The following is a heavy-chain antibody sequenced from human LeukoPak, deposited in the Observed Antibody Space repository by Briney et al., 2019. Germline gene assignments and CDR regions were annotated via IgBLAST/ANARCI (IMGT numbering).Heavy chain of an antibody. J-gene: IGHJ3*02. CDR1: DDKFTSRG. D-gene: IGHD3-22*01. CDR2: ISTYNGYT. V-gene: IGHV1-18*01. Sequence: ASVKVSCNASDDKFTSRGINWVRLAPGQGLEWMRRISTYNGYTKYAQKFQGRLSMTTDTSSSTASMELRSLTSDDTALYYCARDRINVLVVVAIGGISAAFDIWGQGTLVTVSS. CDR3: ARDRINVLVVVAIGGISAAFDI.